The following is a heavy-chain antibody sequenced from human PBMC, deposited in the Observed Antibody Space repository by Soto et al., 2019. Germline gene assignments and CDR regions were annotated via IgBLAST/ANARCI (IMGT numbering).Heavy chain of an antibody. CDR3: AKNGNRYINQFEY. CDR2: IAYSGST. J-gene: IGHJ4*01. CDR1: GVSVDSGSYY. Sequence: SETLSLTCTVSGVSVDSGSYYWSWIRQSPGGGLEWLGYIAYSGSTHYNPSLKSRVTISIDTSQKQFSLRLTAVTAADTAVYYCAKNGNRYINQFEYSGQGTLVTVSS. V-gene: IGHV4-61*01. D-gene: IGHD4-4*01.